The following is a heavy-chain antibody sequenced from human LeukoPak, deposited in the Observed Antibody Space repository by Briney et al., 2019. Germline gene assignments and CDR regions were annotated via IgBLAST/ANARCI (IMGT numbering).Heavy chain of an antibody. J-gene: IGHJ6*03. D-gene: IGHD6-13*01. Sequence: SETLSLTCTVSGGSISSGSYYWSWIRQPAGKGLEWIGRIYTSGSTNYNPSLKSRVTISVDTSKNQFSLKLSSVTAADTAVYYCARVSAAATQNYYYYYYYMDVWGKGTTVTVSS. V-gene: IGHV4-61*02. CDR3: ARVSAAATQNYYYYYYYMDV. CDR2: IYTSGST. CDR1: GGSISSGSYY.